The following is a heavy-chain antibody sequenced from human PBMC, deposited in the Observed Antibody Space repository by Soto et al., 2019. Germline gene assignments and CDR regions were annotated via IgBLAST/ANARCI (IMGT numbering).Heavy chain of an antibody. D-gene: IGHD2-2*01. CDR3: ARERYQVISDGMDV. CDR1: GYTFTSYS. CDR2: INAGNGNT. V-gene: IGHV1-3*01. Sequence: ASVKVSCKASGYTFTSYSIHWVRQAPGQRLEWTGWINAGNGNTKYSEKFQGRVTITRDTSINTAYMELSSLRPDDTAMYYCARERYQVISDGMDVWGQGTSVTV. J-gene: IGHJ6*02.